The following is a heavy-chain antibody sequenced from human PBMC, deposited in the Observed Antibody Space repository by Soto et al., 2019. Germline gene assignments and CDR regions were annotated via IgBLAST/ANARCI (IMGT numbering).Heavy chain of an antibody. V-gene: IGHV4-59*01. CDR2: IYYSGST. Sequence: PSETLSLTCTISGGSISSYYWSWIRQPPGKGLEWIGYIYYSGSTNYNPSLKSRVTISVDTSKNQFSLKLSSVTAADTAVYYCARDRYSSWYFDPWGQGTLVTVSS. CDR3: ARDRYSSWYFDP. CDR1: GGSISSYY. D-gene: IGHD6-13*01. J-gene: IGHJ5*02.